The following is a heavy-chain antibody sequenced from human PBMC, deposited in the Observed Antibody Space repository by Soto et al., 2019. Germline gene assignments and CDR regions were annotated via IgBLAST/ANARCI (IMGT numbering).Heavy chain of an antibody. D-gene: IGHD3-10*01. CDR2: INAGGGDT. Sequence: QVQLVQSGAEVKKPGASVKVSCKTSGYTFTTYAMHWVRQAPGQRLEWMGWINAGGGDTKYSQRFQGRVTISRDTSACTVYMELSSLTPEDTAVYYCARGRVVRGVTTSVPHDFWGQGTLVTVSS. J-gene: IGHJ4*02. V-gene: IGHV1-3*01. CDR3: ARGRVVRGVTTSVPHDF. CDR1: GYTFTTYA.